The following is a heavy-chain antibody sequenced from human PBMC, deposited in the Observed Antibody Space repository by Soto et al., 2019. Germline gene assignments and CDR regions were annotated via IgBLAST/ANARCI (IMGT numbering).Heavy chain of an antibody. CDR2: IVVGSGHT. CDR3: AAASSTSGGYYGMDV. J-gene: IGHJ6*02. CDR1: GFTFTSSA. Sequence: QMQLVQSGPEVKKPGTSVRVSCKTSGFTFTSSAMQWVRQARGQRLDWIGWIVVGSGHTNYAQKFQERVTITRHMTTTEASKELSSLRSEDTAVYYCAAASSTSGGYYGMDVWGQGTTVTVSS. D-gene: IGHD2-2*01. V-gene: IGHV1-58*02.